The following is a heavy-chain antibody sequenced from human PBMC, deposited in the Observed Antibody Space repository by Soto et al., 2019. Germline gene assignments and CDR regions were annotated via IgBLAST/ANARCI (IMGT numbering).Heavy chain of an antibody. CDR1: GGSISSYD. V-gene: IGHV4-59*01. Sequence: PSETLSLTCTVSGGSISSYDWSWIRQPPGKGLEWIGYIYYSGNTNYNPSLKSRVTISVDTSKNQFSLKLSSVTAADTAVYYCARLSAEYCSSTSCYFNWFDPWGQGTLVTVSS. J-gene: IGHJ5*02. D-gene: IGHD2-2*01. CDR3: ARLSAEYCSSTSCYFNWFDP. CDR2: IYYSGNT.